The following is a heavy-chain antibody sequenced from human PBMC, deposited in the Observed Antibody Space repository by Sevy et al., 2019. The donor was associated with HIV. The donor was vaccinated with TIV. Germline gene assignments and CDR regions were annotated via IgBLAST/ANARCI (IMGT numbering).Heavy chain of an antibody. V-gene: IGHV3-23*01. CDR1: AFTFRSFD. CDR2: ISGSGGST. J-gene: IGHJ4*02. Sequence: GGSLRLSCAASAFTFRSFDRSWVRQAPGKGLEWVSSISGSGGSTYYADSVKGRFTISRDNSKSTLYLQMNNLRAEDTALYYCAKALYATYFDYWGQGTLVTVSS. D-gene: IGHD4-17*01. CDR3: AKALYATYFDY.